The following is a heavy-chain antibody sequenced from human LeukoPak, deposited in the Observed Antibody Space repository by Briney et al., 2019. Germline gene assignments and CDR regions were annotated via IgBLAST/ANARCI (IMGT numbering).Heavy chain of an antibody. V-gene: IGHV4-39*01. CDR1: GASISNNKYF. D-gene: IGHD3-10*01. CDR3: ARLSDRDPQHWFDP. J-gene: IGHJ5*02. CDR2: VYYIGTT. Sequence: PSETLSLTCAVSGASISNNKYFWAWIRQPPVKGLEGIGTVYYIGTTFYSPSLKSRLTLSVDRAKNQFSLKLGSVTAADTSVYYCARLSDRDPQHWFDPWGQGILVTVSP.